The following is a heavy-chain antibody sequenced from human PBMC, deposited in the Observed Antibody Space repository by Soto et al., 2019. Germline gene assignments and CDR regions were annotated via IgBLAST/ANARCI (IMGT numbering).Heavy chain of an antibody. CDR1: GFTFTGFW. D-gene: IGHD3-10*01. Sequence: EVQLVDSGGGLVQPGGSLRLSCAASGFTFTGFWMARVRQAPGKGLEWVANINQDGSQRYYMDSVKGRFTISRDNAEKSLYLQMNSLRAEDTAVYYCARTGDDYWGQGTLVTVSS. CDR2: INQDGSQR. V-gene: IGHV3-7*01. CDR3: ARTGDDY. J-gene: IGHJ4*02.